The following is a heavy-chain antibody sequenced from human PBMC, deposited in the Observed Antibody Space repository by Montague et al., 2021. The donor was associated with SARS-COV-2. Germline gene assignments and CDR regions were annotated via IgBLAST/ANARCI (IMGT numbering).Heavy chain of an antibody. CDR1: GDSIRNSGYS. V-gene: IGHV4-39*01. CDR2: IYNGGTT. Sequence: SETLSLTCTVSGDSIRNSGYSWGWVRQSPGKGLEWIGNIYNGGTTFYSPSLKSRVTIFVDTSKNQFSLKLSSVTAADTAVYYCATRTRYPQNDFGFWGQGTLVTVSS. CDR3: ATRTRYPQNDFGF. D-gene: IGHD2-15*01. J-gene: IGHJ4*02.